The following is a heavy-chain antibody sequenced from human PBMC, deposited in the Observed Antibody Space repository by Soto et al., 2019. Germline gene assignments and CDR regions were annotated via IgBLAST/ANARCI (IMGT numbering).Heavy chain of an antibody. CDR1: GFTFGDYA. D-gene: IGHD3-3*01. V-gene: IGHV3-49*03. Sequence: GGSLRLSCTASGFTFGDYAMSWFRQAPGKGLEWVGFIRSKAYGGTTEYAASVKGRFTISRDDYKSIAYLQMNSLKTEDTAVYYCTRAAIWSGSAFDYWGQGTLVTVSS. CDR2: IRSKAYGGTT. J-gene: IGHJ4*02. CDR3: TRAAIWSGSAFDY.